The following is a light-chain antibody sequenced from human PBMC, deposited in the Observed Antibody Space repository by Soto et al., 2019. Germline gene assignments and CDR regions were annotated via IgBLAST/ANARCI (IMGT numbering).Light chain of an antibody. CDR3: QQYNDWPLT. CDR1: QSVSSN. V-gene: IGKV3-15*01. J-gene: IGKJ1*01. CDR2: GAF. Sequence: EIVMKQSPATLSVSPGERATLSCRASQSVSSNLAWYQQKPGQAPRLLIYGAFTRATGIPARFSGTGSGTEFTLTISSLQSEDFALYYCQQYNDWPLTFGQGSMVDI.